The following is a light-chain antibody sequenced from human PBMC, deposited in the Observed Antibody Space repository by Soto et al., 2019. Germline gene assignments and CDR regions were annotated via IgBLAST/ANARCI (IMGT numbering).Light chain of an antibody. J-gene: IGLJ1*01. CDR3: CSYATSSTYG. CDR1: SSDVGSYNL. V-gene: IGLV2-23*01. CDR2: EDT. Sequence: QSVLTQPASVSGSPGQSIAISCTGTSSDVGSYNLVSWYQQHPGKAPKLMIYEDTKRPSGVSDRFSGSKSGNTASLTISGLQAEDEADYYCCSYATSSTYGFGTGTKVTVL.